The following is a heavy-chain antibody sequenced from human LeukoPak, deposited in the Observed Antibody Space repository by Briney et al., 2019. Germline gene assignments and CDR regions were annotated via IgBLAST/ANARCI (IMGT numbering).Heavy chain of an antibody. J-gene: IGHJ5*02. CDR3: ARELPPGIAAAGMYNWFDP. D-gene: IGHD6-13*01. Sequence: TSETLSLTCAVYGGSFSGYYWSWIRQPPGKGLEWIGEINHSGSTNYNPSLKSRVTISVDTSKNQFSLKLSSVTAADTAVYYCARELPPGIAAAGMYNWFDPWGQGTLVTVSS. V-gene: IGHV4-34*01. CDR2: INHSGST. CDR1: GGSFSGYY.